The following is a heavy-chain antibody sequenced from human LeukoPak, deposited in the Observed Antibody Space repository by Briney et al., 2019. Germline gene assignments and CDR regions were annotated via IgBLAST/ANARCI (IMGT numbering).Heavy chain of an antibody. J-gene: IGHJ4*02. CDR3: ARGRYSYGSKFFDY. CDR1: GFSIRSGYY. CDR2: LHPAGTA. D-gene: IGHD5-18*01. V-gene: IGHV4-38-2*01. Sequence: SETLSLTCVVSGFSIRSGYYWGWIRQPPGKGLEWIGNLHPAGTAFYNSSLKSRVTISVDTSKNQFSLKLSSVTAADTAVYYCARGRYSYGSKFFDYWGQGTLVTVSS.